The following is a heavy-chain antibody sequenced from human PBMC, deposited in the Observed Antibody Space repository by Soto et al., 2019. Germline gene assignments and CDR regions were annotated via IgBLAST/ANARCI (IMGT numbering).Heavy chain of an antibody. CDR2: ISGSGGST. J-gene: IGHJ4*02. Sequence: SMRLSRAAYEFTFIKYAMSWVRQAPGKGLEWVSAISGSGGSTYYADSVKGRFTISRDNSKNTLYLQMNSLRAEDTAVYYCAKVGSSGWTHYFDYWGQGTLVTVSS. CDR3: AKVGSSGWTHYFDY. CDR1: EFTFIKYA. D-gene: IGHD6-19*01. V-gene: IGHV3-23*01.